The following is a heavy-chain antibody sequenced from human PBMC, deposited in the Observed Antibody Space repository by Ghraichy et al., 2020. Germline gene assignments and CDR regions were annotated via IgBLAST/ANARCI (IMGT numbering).Heavy chain of an antibody. CDR2: IYDSGVKT. CDR1: GGSVSSIYTY. D-gene: IGHD2-2*03. CDR3: AKSSFGYGFDH. Sequence: SETLSLTCTVSGGSVSSIYTYWSWIRQSPGKGLEWIGNIYDSGVKTSYHPSLKSRATISVETSKNQSSLKLTSVTAADTAVYYCAKSSFGYGFDHWGRGTLVTVAS. J-gene: IGHJ5*02. V-gene: IGHV4-61*01.